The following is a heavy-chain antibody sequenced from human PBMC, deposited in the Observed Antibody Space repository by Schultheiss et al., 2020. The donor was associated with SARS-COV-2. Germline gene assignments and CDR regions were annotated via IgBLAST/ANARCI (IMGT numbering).Heavy chain of an antibody. CDR3: ARDSEKSLMAD. V-gene: IGHV3-23*01. CDR2: ISGSGGST. Sequence: GGSLRLSCAASGFTFSSYAMSWVRQAPGKGLEWVSAISGSGGSTYYADSVKGRFTISRDNSKNTLYLQMNSLRAEDTAVYYCARDSEKSLMADWGQGTLVTVSS. J-gene: IGHJ4*02. D-gene: IGHD5-24*01. CDR1: GFTFSSYA.